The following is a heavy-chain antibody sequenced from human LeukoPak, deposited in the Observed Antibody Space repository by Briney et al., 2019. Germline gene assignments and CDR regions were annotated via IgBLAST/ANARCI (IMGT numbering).Heavy chain of an antibody. CDR3: ATNLYNPWELLPRYYFDY. D-gene: IGHD1-26*01. Sequence: GGSLRLSCAASGFTSSSYSMNWVRQAPGKGLERVSSISSSSSYIYYADSVKGRFTISRDNAKNSLYLQMNSLRAEDTAVYYCATNLYNPWELLPRYYFDYWGQGTLVTVSS. J-gene: IGHJ4*02. V-gene: IGHV3-21*01. CDR1: GFTSSSYS. CDR2: ISSSSSYI.